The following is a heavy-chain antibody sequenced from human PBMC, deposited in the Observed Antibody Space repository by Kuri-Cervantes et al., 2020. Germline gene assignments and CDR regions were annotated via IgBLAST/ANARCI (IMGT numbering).Heavy chain of an antibody. Sequence: ASVKVSCKASGYTFTGYYMHWVRQAPGQGLEWMGWINPNSGGTNYAQKLQGRVTMTTDTSTSTAYMELRSLRFDDTAVYYCALLAGAGPIDYWGQGTLVTVSS. CDR2: INPNSGGT. J-gene: IGHJ4*02. D-gene: IGHD1-1*01. CDR1: GYTFTGYY. V-gene: IGHV1-2*02. CDR3: ALLAGAGPIDY.